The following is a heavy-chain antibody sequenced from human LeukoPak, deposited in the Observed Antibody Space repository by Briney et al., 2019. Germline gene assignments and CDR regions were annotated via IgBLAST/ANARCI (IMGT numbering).Heavy chain of an antibody. V-gene: IGHV3-23*01. J-gene: IGHJ4*01. CDR2: LGGNA. CDR3: ARQFGLGYLEY. D-gene: IGHD3-16*01. Sequence: GGSLRLSCTASGLTFSSYAMAWVRQASGKGLEWVSALGGNAYYADSVKGRFTISRDNSKNTLYLQMNSLRAEDTAVYYCARQFGLGYLEYWGQEPWSPSLQ. CDR1: GLTFSSYA.